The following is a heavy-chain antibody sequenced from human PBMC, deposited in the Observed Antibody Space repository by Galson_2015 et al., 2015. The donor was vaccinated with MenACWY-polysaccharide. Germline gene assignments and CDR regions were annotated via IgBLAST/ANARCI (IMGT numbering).Heavy chain of an antibody. J-gene: IGHJ3*02. CDR2: ITSDSSYT. CDR1: GFDFSGYT. CDR3: AGEGAGYCFGGSYYADVLHI. Sequence: SLRLSCAASGFDFSGYTINWVRQAPGKGLEWVSSITSDSSYTYYVHSVEGRFTMSRDNAKNSLYLHMNSLRAEDTAVYYCAGEGAGYCFGGSYYADVLHIWGQGTLVIVSS. D-gene: IGHD2-15*01. V-gene: IGHV3-21*03.